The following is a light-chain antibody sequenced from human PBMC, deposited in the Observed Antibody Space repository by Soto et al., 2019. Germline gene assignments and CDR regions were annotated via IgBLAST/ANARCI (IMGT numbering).Light chain of an antibody. Sequence: EVVLTQSPDTLSLSPGETATLSCRASQTVDRYVAWYQQKVGQAPRLLIYDAYPRATGVGARFPGSGSATDFSLSITRLEPEDCAVYYCQQRGKWPSTFGPGTKVEMK. CDR2: DAY. V-gene: IGKV3-11*01. J-gene: IGKJ2*02. CDR1: QTVDRY. CDR3: QQRGKWPST.